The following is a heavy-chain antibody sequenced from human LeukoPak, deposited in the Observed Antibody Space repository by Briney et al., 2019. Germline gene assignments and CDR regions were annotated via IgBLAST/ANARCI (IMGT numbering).Heavy chain of an antibody. CDR2: IYTSGSN. V-gene: IGHV4-4*07. J-gene: IGHJ3*02. CDR1: GGSISSYY. CDR3: ARASHDYVWGSYPNDAFDI. Sequence: SETLSLTCTVSGGSISSYYWSWLRQPAGKGLEWIGRIYTSGSNNYNPSLKSRVTMSVDTSKNQFSLKLSSVTAADTAVYYCARASHDYVWGSYPNDAFDIWGQGTMVTVSS. D-gene: IGHD3-16*02.